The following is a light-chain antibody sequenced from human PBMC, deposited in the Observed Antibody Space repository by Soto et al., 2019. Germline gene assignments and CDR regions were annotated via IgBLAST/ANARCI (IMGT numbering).Light chain of an antibody. Sequence: DIQMTQSPSTLSASVGDRVTITCRASQSITIWLAWYQQKPGKPPKLLIFDASSLESGFPSRFSGSGSGTEFTLTISSLQPDDFATYYCQHYNSYSWTFGQGTKVEIK. CDR2: DAS. J-gene: IGKJ1*01. CDR3: QHYNSYSWT. CDR1: QSITIW. V-gene: IGKV1-5*01.